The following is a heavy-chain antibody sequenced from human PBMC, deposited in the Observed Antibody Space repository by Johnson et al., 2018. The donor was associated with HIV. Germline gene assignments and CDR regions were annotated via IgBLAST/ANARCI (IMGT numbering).Heavy chain of an antibody. V-gene: IGHV3-11*04. Sequence: QVQLVESGGGLVQPGGSLRLSCGASGFTFSDYYMSWIRQAPGKGLEWVSYISSSGSTIYYADSVQGRFTISRDNSKNTLYLQMNSLRAEDTAVYYCAREVGSWYSSSSGAFDIWGQGTMVTVSS. D-gene: IGHD6-6*01. CDR1: GFTFSDYY. CDR3: AREVGSWYSSSSGAFDI. J-gene: IGHJ3*02. CDR2: ISSSGSTI.